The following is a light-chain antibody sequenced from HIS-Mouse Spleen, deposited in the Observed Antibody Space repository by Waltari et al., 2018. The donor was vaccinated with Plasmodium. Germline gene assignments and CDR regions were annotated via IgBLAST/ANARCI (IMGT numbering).Light chain of an antibody. CDR2: KDS. V-gene: IGLV3-25*03. CDR3: QSADSSGTPNWV. J-gene: IGLJ3*02. CDR1: ALPKQY. Sequence: SYELTQPPSVSVSPGQTARITCSGDALPKQYAYWYQQKPGQAPVLLIYKDSERPSGIHERFAGCSSGTTVTSTISGVQAEDEADYYCQSADSSGTPNWVFGGGTKLTVL.